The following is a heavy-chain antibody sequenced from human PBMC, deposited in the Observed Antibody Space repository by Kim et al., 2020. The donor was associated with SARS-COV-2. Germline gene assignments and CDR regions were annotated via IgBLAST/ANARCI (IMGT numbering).Heavy chain of an antibody. CDR2: IYYSGST. Sequence: SETLSLTCTVSGGSVSSGSYYWSWIRQPPGKGLEWIGYIYYSGSTNYNPSLKSRVTISVDTSKNQFSLKLSSVTAADTAVYYCARDRRSRGEDYYYYGMDVWGQGTTVTVSS. CDR1: GGSVSSGSYY. V-gene: IGHV4-61*01. CDR3: ARDRRSRGEDYYYYGMDV. J-gene: IGHJ6*02. D-gene: IGHD6-13*01.